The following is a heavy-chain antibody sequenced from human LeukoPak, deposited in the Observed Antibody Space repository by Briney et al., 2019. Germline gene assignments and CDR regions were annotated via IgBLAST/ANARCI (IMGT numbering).Heavy chain of an antibody. CDR1: GYSISSGYY. CDR3: ARGPGDYYDSSGHLWYFDL. CDR2: IYHSGST. Sequence: SETLSLTCTVSGYSISSGYYWGWIRQPPGKGLEWIGSIYHSGSTYYNPSLKSRVTISVDTSKNQFSLKLSSVTAADTAVYYCARGPGDYYDSSGHLWYFDLWGRGTLVTVSS. V-gene: IGHV4-38-2*02. D-gene: IGHD3-22*01. J-gene: IGHJ2*01.